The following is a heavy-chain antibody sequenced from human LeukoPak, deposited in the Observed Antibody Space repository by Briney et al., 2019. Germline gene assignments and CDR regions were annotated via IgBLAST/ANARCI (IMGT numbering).Heavy chain of an antibody. CDR2: INHSGST. CDR1: GGSFSGYY. Sequence: SETLSLTCAVYGGSFSGYYWSWIRQPPGKGLEWIGEINHSGSTNYNPSLKSRVTISVDTSKNQFSLKLSSVTAADTAVYYCARGPPYSSSSVYFDLWGRGTLVTVSS. D-gene: IGHD6-6*01. CDR3: ARGPPYSSSSVYFDL. J-gene: IGHJ2*01. V-gene: IGHV4-34*01.